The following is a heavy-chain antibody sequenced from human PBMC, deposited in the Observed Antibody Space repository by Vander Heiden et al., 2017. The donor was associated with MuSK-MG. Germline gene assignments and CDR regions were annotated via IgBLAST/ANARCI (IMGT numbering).Heavy chain of an antibody. J-gene: IGHJ3*02. CDR1: GLTFSNFA. Sequence: EVQLLESGGGLVQPGGSLRLSCAASGLTFSNFAMTWVRQAPGTGLDWVSSMGSDGSRTDYTDSVKGRFTISRDNSKNTLYLQMNNLRADDTALYYCAHDPFSMIDNFWSGAKADDFDIWGQGTMGTVSS. D-gene: IGHD3-3*01. CDR3: AHDPFSMIDNFWSGAKADDFDI. CDR2: MGSDGSRT. V-gene: IGHV3-23*01.